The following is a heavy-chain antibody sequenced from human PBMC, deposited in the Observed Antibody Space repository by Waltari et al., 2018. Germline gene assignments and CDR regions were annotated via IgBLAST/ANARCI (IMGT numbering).Heavy chain of an antibody. D-gene: IGHD3-16*01. CDR2: ITSSSRST. V-gene: IGHV3-23*01. Sequence: EVQLLESGGDLVQPGGSLTLPCSASGFTFHSYAMNWVRQARGKGLEWVSAITSSSRSTYYADSVKGRFTISRDNSKNTAYLQMNSLRAGDTAIYYCAKGTAAFYYGMDVWGQGTTVTVSS. CDR1: GFTFHSYA. CDR3: AKGTAAFYYGMDV. J-gene: IGHJ6*02.